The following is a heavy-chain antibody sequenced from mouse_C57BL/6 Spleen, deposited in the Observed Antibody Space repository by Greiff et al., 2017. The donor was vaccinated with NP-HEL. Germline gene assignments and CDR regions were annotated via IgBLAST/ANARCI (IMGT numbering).Heavy chain of an antibody. Sequence: QVQLQQSGAELVRPGASVTLSCKASGYTFTDYEMHWVKQTPVHGLEWIGAIDPETGGTAYNQKFKGKAILTADKSSSTAYMELRSLTSEDSAVYYCTRGGGNPAKFDVWGTGTTVTVSS. D-gene: IGHD1-1*02. CDR2: IDPETGGT. V-gene: IGHV1-15*01. CDR3: TRGGGNPAKFDV. J-gene: IGHJ1*03. CDR1: GYTFTDYE.